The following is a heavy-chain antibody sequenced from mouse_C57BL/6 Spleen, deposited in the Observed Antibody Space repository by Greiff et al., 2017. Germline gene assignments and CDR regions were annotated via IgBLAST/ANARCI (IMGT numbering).Heavy chain of an antibody. Sequence: QVQLQQPGAELVKPGASVKLSCKASGYTFTSYWMQWVKQRPGQGLEWIGEIDPSDSYTNYNQKFKGKATLTVDTSSSTAYMQLSSLTSEDSAVYYCARGRSSGYAWFAYWGQGALVTVSA. CDR2: IDPSDSYT. D-gene: IGHD3-2*02. V-gene: IGHV1-50*01. J-gene: IGHJ3*01. CDR3: ARGRSSGYAWFAY. CDR1: GYTFTSYW.